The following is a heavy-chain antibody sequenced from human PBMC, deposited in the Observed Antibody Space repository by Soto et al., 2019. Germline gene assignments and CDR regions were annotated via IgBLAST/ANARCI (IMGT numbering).Heavy chain of an antibody. Sequence: PSETLSLTCTVSGGSISSRSYYWGWVRQPPGKGLEWIGSIYYSGTTYYNPSLKSRVTISVDTSKNHFSLKLSSVTAADTAVYNCARRGYCSGGSCYSDPFDIWGQGTMVTVSS. CDR3: ARRGYCSGGSCYSDPFDI. J-gene: IGHJ3*02. CDR2: IYYSGTT. D-gene: IGHD2-15*01. V-gene: IGHV4-39*02. CDR1: GGSISSRSYY.